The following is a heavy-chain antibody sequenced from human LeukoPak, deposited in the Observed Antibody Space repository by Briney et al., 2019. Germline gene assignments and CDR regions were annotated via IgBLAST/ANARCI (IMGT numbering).Heavy chain of an antibody. D-gene: IGHD6-19*01. Sequence: SETLSLTCAVSGDSFSTSYWTWIRQPAGKGLEWIGRIYTSGSTNYNPSLKSRVTMSIDTSKKQFSLKLSSVTAADTAVYYCARSGAVAGPTPFDYWGQGTLVTVSS. CDR2: IYTSGST. CDR1: GDSFSTSY. J-gene: IGHJ4*02. CDR3: ARSGAVAGPTPFDY. V-gene: IGHV4-4*07.